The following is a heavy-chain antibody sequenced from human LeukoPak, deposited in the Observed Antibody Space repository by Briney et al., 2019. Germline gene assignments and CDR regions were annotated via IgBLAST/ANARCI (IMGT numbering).Heavy chain of an antibody. V-gene: IGHV4-34*01. Sequence: SXXXXYWSWIRQPPGKGLEWIGEINHSGSTNYNRSLKSRGTISVDTSKNQFSLKLSSVTAADTAVYYCARRMFNYYYMDVWGKGTTVTVSS. CDR2: INHSGST. D-gene: IGHD3-10*02. J-gene: IGHJ6*03. CDR3: ARRMFNYYYMDV. CDR1: SXXXXY.